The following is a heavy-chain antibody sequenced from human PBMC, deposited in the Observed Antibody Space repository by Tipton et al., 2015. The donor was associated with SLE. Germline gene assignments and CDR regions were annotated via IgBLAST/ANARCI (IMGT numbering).Heavy chain of an antibody. D-gene: IGHD3-22*01. CDR1: GGSFSGYY. Sequence: TLSLTCAVYGGSFSGYYWSWIRQPAGKGLEWIGRIYTSGSTNYNPSLKSRVTISVNTSKNQFSLKLSSVTAADTAVYYCARDGASYDTGAFDIWGQGTMVTVSS. CDR2: IYTSGST. CDR3: ARDGASYDTGAFDI. J-gene: IGHJ3*02. V-gene: IGHV4-4*07.